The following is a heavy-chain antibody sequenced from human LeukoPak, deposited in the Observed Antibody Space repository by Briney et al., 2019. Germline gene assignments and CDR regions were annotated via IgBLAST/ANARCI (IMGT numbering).Heavy chain of an antibody. CDR2: MIPIFGTA. J-gene: IGHJ5*02. Sequence: ASVKVSCKASGGTFSSYAISWVRQAPGQGLESMGRMIPIFGTANYAQKFQGRVTITTDESTSTAYMELSSLRSEDTAVYYCAREPWSYYGSGSINWFDPWGQGTLVTVSS. CDR1: GGTFSSYA. CDR3: AREPWSYYGSGSINWFDP. V-gene: IGHV1-69*05. D-gene: IGHD3-10*01.